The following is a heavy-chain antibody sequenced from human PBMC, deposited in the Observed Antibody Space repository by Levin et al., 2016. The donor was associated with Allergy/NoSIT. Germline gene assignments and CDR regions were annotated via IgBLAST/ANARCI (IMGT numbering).Heavy chain of an antibody. D-gene: IGHD6-19*01. Sequence: WVRQAPGQGLEWMGWINPNSGGTNYAQKFQGRVTMTRDTSISTAYMELSRLRSDDTAVYYCARDGWYGVGIHYYYYGMDVWGQGTTVTVSS. J-gene: IGHJ6*02. V-gene: IGHV1-2*02. CDR3: ARDGWYGVGIHYYYYGMDV. CDR2: INPNSGGT.